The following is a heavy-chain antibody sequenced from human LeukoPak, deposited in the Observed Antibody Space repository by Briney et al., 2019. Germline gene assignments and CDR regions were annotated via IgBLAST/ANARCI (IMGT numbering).Heavy chain of an antibody. D-gene: IGHD3-22*01. CDR1: GFTFGDYA. CDR2: IRRKAHGGTT. CDR3: TRVTYYYDNSGYFHFDS. V-gene: IGHV3-49*04. Sequence: GGSLRLSCTASGFTFGDYAMSWVRQAPGKGLEWVSFIRRKAHGGTTEYAASVKGRFSSSRDDSKSIAYLQINSLKTEATAVYFCTRVTYYYDNSGYFHFDSWGQGSLVTVSS. J-gene: IGHJ4*02.